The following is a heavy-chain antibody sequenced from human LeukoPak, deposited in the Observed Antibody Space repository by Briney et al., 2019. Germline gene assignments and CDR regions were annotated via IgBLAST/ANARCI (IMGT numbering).Heavy chain of an antibody. CDR3: ARGAYKSSWFP. V-gene: IGHV4-34*01. J-gene: IGHJ5*02. D-gene: IGHD6-13*01. CDR1: GGSFRGYY. CDR2: INDGGGT. Sequence: PSETLSLTCAVYGGSFRGYYWSWIRHPPGKGLEWIGEINDGGGTNYNPSLKSRVTISIDTSKNQFSLKLTSVTAADTAVYYCARGAYKSSWFPWGQGTLVTVSS.